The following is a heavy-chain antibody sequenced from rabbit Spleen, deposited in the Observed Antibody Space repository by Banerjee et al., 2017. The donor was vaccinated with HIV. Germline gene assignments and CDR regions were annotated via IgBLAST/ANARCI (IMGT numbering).Heavy chain of an antibody. D-gene: IGHD8-1*01. CDR2: IDAGSSGFT. V-gene: IGHV1S45*01. J-gene: IGHJ6*01. CDR3: ARDTASSFSSYGMDL. CDR1: GVSFSDKDV. Sequence: EQLEESGGGLVKPEGSLTLTCKASGVSFSDKDVMCWVRQAPGKGLEWIACIDAGSSGFTYFATWAEGRFTISKTSSTTVTLEMTRLTAADTATYFCARDTASSFSSYGMDLWGPGTLVTVS.